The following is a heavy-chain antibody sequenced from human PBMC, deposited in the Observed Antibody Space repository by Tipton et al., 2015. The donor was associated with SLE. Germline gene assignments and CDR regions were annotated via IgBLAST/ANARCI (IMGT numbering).Heavy chain of an antibody. D-gene: IGHD6-6*01. CDR3: ARGDPSSSSIGY. V-gene: IGHV4-31*02. J-gene: IGHJ4*02. CDR2: IYYSGST. CDR1: GFTFSSYS. Sequence: LRLSCAASGFTFSSYSMNWIRQHPGKGLEWIGYIYYSGSTYYNPSLKSRVTISVDTSKNQFSLKLSSVTAADTAVYYCARGDPSSSSIGYWGQGTPVTVSS.